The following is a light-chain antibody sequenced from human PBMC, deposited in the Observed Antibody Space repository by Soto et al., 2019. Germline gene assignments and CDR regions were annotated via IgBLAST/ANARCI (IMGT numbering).Light chain of an antibody. V-gene: IGKV3-20*01. J-gene: IGKJ1*01. CDR1: QSVSNNY. CDR3: QQYGSPGT. CDR2: GAS. Sequence: EIVLTQSPGTLSLSPGERATLSCGASQSVSNNYLAWYQQKPGQAPRLLIYGASNRATGIPDSFSGSGSGTDFPLTISRLAPEDSAVYYCQQYGSPGTFGQGTKVDIK.